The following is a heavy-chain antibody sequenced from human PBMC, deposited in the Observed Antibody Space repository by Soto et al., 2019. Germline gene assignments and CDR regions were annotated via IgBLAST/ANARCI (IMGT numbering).Heavy chain of an antibody. J-gene: IGHJ4*02. V-gene: IGHV3-7*01. D-gene: IGHD3-22*01. CDR2: IKGDGSEQ. CDR1: GFALSSFW. CDR3: TRNQVKADY. Sequence: EVQLVESGGDLVQPGGSLRLSCVASGFALSSFWMTWVRQAPGKGLEWVAKIKGDGSEQNYVDSVRGRFTISRDNAKNSVYLQMNSLRVDDTAVYYCTRNQVKADYWGQGTLLTVSS.